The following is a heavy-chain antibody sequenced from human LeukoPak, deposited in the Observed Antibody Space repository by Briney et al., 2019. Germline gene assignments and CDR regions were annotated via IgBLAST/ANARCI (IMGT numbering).Heavy chain of an antibody. Sequence: PSETLSLTCLVSGGSLSSYFWSWIRQPAGKGLEWIGRFYSSGNNNYNPSLRSRVTMSADTSKNQFSMELTSVTAADTAVYYCARTRGRQLVLYVVYYYYMDVWGKGTTVTVSS. CDR2: FYSSGNN. CDR3: ARTRGRQLVLYVVYYYYMDV. V-gene: IGHV4-4*07. D-gene: IGHD6-6*01. J-gene: IGHJ6*03. CDR1: GGSLSSYF.